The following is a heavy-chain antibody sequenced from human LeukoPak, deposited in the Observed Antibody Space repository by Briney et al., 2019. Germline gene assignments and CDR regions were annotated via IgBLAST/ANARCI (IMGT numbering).Heavy chain of an antibody. CDR3: ARTPSSSWYGGWFDP. V-gene: IGHV5-51*01. CDR2: IYPGDSDT. Sequence: GESLKISCKGSGYSFTSYWIGWVRQMPGKGLEWMGIIYPGDSDTRYSPSFQGQVTISADKSISTAYLQWSSLKASDTAMYYCARTPSSSWYGGWFDPWGRGTLVTVSS. CDR1: GYSFTSYW. D-gene: IGHD6-13*01. J-gene: IGHJ5*02.